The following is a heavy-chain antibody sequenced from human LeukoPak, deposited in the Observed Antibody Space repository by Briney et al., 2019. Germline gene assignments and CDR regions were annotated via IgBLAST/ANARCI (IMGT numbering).Heavy chain of an antibody. CDR1: GFTFSSYW. D-gene: IGHD3-9*01. V-gene: IGHV3-7*01. J-gene: IGHJ4*02. Sequence: GGSLRLSCAASGFTFSSYWMSWVRQAPGKGLEWVANIKQDGSEKYYVDSVKGRLTISGDNAKNSLYLQMNSLRAEDTAVYYCARDDILTGYYTQPPPDYWGQGTLVTVSS. CDR2: IKQDGSEK. CDR3: ARDDILTGYYTQPPPDY.